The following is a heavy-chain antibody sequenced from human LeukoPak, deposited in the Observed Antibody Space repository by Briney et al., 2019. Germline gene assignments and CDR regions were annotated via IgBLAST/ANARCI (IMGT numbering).Heavy chain of an antibody. CDR2: INHSGST. CDR3: ARDYYDSSGYYPFYP. CDR1: GGSFSGYY. D-gene: IGHD3-22*01. V-gene: IGHV4-34*01. J-gene: IGHJ5*02. Sequence: PSETLSLTCAVYGGSFSGYYWSWIRQPPGKGLEWIGEINHSGSTNYNPSLKSRVTISVDTSKNQFSLKLSSVTAADTAVYYCARDYYDSSGYYPFYPWGQGTLVTVSS.